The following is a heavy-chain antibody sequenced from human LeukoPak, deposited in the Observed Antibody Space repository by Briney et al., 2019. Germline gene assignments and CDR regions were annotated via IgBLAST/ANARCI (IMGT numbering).Heavy chain of an antibody. J-gene: IGHJ2*01. CDR1: GFTFSSYS. Sequence: GGSLRLSCAASGFTFSSYSMNWVRQAPGKGLEWVSSISSSSSYIYYADSVKGRFTISRDNAKNSLYLQMNSLRAEDTAVYYCARGVPALWYSDLWGRGTLVTVSS. V-gene: IGHV3-21*01. CDR3: ARGVPALWYSDL. CDR2: ISSSSSYI. D-gene: IGHD4/OR15-4a*01.